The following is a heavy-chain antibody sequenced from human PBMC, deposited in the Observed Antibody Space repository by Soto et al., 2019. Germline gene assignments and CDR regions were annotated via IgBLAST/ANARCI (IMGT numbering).Heavy chain of an antibody. V-gene: IGHV4-30-2*01. D-gene: IGHD6-19*01. J-gene: IGHJ6*02. Sequence: SETLSLTCAVSGGSISSGGYSWNWIRQPPGQGLEWIGFIYQSGSTYYNPSLKSRITISVDRSKNQFSLILNSVTAADTAVYYCARGRSASGKNYGMDVWGQGTRVTVSS. CDR3: ARGRSASGKNYGMDV. CDR1: GGSISSGGYS. CDR2: IYQSGST.